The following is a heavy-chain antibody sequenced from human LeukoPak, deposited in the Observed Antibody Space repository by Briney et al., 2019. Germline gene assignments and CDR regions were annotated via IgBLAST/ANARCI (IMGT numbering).Heavy chain of an antibody. V-gene: IGHV1-18*01. D-gene: IGHD6-19*01. J-gene: IGHJ4*02. CDR2: ISAYNGNT. CDR3: ARDRSSLAVSDSRTSDY. CDR1: GYTFINYG. Sequence: ASVTVSFKASGYTFINYGISWVRQTPGQGLEWMGWISAYNGNTNYAQKFQGRVTMTTDTSTSTAYMELGSLRFDDTAVYYCARDRSSLAVSDSRTSDYWGQGTLVTVSS.